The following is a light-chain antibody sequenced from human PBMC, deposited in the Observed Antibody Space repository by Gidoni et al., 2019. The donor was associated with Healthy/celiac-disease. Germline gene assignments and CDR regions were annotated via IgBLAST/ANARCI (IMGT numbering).Light chain of an antibody. CDR2: GNS. Sequence: QSVLTQPPSVSGAPGQRVTISCTGSSSNIGAGYEVHWYQQLPGTAPKLLIYGNSNRPSRVPDRFSGSKSGTSASLAITGLQAEDEADYYCQSYDSSLSGCVFGGGTKLTVL. J-gene: IGLJ3*02. V-gene: IGLV1-40*01. CDR1: SSNIGAGYE. CDR3: QSYDSSLSGCV.